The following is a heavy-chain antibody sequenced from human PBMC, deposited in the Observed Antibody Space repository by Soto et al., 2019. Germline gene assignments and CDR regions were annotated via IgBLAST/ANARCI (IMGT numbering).Heavy chain of an antibody. CDR1: GGSFSGYY. V-gene: IGHV4-34*01. D-gene: IGHD6-6*01. J-gene: IGHJ6*02. Sequence: PSETLSLTCAVYGGSFSGYYWSWIRQPPGKGLEWIGEINHSGSTNYNPSLKSRVTISVDTSKNQFSLKLSSVTAADTAVYYCARRARIRGVYSSSSGGGGYYYYYGMDVWGQGTTVTVSS. CDR2: INHSGST. CDR3: ARRARIRGVYSSSSGGGGYYYYYGMDV.